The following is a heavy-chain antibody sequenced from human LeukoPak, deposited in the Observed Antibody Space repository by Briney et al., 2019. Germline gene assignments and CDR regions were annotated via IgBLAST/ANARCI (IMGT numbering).Heavy chain of an antibody. CDR2: IYSGGST. CDR3: VRCRGTTVLTRFDN. V-gene: IGHV4-4*07. CDR1: GGSISNYY. J-gene: IGHJ4*02. D-gene: IGHD4/OR15-4a*01. Sequence: SETLSLTCTVSGGSISNYYWSWIRQPAGEGLEWIGRIYSGGSTNYNPSLKSRVTMSVDTSKNQFSVNLTSVTAADTAVYYCVRCRGTTVLTRFDNWGQGTLVTVSS.